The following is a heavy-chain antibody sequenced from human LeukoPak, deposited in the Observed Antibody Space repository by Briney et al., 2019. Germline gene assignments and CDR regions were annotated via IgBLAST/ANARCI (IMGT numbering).Heavy chain of an antibody. Sequence: GGSLRLSCAASGFTFDDYGMSWVRQAPGKGLEWVSGINWNGGSTGYADSVKGRFTISRDNAKNSLYLQMNSLRAEDTALYYCARVARRYSSGWYDYWGQGTLVTVSS. CDR3: ARVARRYSSGWYDY. V-gene: IGHV3-20*04. CDR1: GFTFDDYG. CDR2: INWNGGST. J-gene: IGHJ4*02. D-gene: IGHD6-19*01.